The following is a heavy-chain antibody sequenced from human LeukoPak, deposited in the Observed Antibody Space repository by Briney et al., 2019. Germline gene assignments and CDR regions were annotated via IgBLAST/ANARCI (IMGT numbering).Heavy chain of an antibody. CDR3: LISATARGGLDY. Sequence: PGRSLRLSWAASGFTFSSYWMRWVRPAPGKVLEWVANIKQDESQKYYVDSGKGRFTISRHNAKNSLYLQLNSLRAEDTAVYYCLISATARGGLDYGGQGTLVTVSS. CDR2: IKQDESQK. V-gene: IGHV3-7*01. D-gene: IGHD6-6*01. J-gene: IGHJ4*02. CDR1: GFTFSSYW.